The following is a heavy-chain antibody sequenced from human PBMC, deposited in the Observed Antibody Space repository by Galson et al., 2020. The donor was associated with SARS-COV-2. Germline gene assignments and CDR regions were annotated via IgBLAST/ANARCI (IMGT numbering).Heavy chain of an antibody. CDR3: ARHRPDYDILTGYYHKRGSFDY. V-gene: IGHV5-10-1*01. J-gene: IGHJ4*02. D-gene: IGHD3-9*01. CDR2: IDPSDSYT. Sequence: HGESLKISCKGSGYSFTSYWISWVRQMPGKGLEWMGRIDPSDSYTNYSPSFQGHVTISADKSISTAYLQWSSLKASDTAMYCCARHRPDYDILTGYYHKRGSFDYWGQGTLVTVSS. CDR1: GYSFTSYW.